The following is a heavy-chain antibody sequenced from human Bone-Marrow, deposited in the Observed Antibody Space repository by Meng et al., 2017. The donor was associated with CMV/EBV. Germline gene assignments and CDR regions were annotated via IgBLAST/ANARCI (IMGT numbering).Heavy chain of an antibody. CDR3: ARVKVGGPSGRYFDY. Sequence: SETLSLTCAVYGGSFSGYYWTWIRQPPGRGLEWIGEINHSGTTNYNPSLRSRVTISVDTSKNQFSLKLNSVTAADTAVYYCARVKVGGPSGRYFDYWGQGTLVTVSS. V-gene: IGHV4-34*01. CDR2: INHSGTT. CDR1: GGSFSGYY. D-gene: IGHD2-15*01. J-gene: IGHJ4*02.